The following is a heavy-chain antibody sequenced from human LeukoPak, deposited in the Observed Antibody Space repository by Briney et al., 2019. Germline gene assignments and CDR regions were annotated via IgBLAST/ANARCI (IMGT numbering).Heavy chain of an antibody. CDR2: ISYDGSNK. V-gene: IGHV3-30*18. CDR1: GFTFSSYD. J-gene: IGHJ6*02. Sequence: GGSLRLSCAASGFTFSSYDMHWVRQAPGKGLEWVAVISYDGSNKYYADSVKGRFTISRDNSKNTLSLQMHSLRAEDMAVYYCAKSARFCTNDVCYTNYYYGMDVWGQGTTVTVSS. CDR3: AKSARFCTNDVCYTNYYYGMDV. D-gene: IGHD2-8*01.